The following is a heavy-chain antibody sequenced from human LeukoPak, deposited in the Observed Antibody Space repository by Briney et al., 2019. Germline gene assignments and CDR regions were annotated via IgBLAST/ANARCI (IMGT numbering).Heavy chain of an antibody. Sequence: GESLQISCKGSGYPFNSNWIGWVRQMPGKGLEWMGIIYPGDSDTRYSPSLQGQVTISADKSIKTAYLQWSSLKASDTAMYYCAKGDGYNTFDSWGQGTLVTVSS. D-gene: IGHD5-24*01. CDR2: IYPGDSDT. CDR1: GYPFNSNW. CDR3: AKGDGYNTFDS. J-gene: IGHJ4*02. V-gene: IGHV5-51*01.